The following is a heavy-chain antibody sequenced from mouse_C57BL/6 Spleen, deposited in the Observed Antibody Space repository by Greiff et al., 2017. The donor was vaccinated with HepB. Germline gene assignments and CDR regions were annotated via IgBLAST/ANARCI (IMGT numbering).Heavy chain of an antibody. CDR3: SRDLTAVVAYYFDY. Sequence: QVQLQQSGAELARPGASVKLSCKASGYTFTSYCISWVKQRPGQGLEWIGEIYPRSGNTYYNEKFKGKATLTADKSSSTAYMELRSLTSEDSAVYVCSRDLTAVVAYYFDYWGQGTTLTVSS. CDR2: IYPRSGNT. D-gene: IGHD1-1*01. CDR1: GYTFTSYC. J-gene: IGHJ2*01. V-gene: IGHV1-81*01.